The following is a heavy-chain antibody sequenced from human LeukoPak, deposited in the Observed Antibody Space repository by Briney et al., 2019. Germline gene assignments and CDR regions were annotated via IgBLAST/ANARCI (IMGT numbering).Heavy chain of an antibody. CDR3: ARVYGAHAETADY. Sequence: GGSLRLSCAASGFTVSRYWMSWVRQAPGKGLEWVACIHENGGTEYYVDSVKGRFAISRDNTKNSLYLQMNSLRAEDTAVYYCARVYGAHAETADYWGQGTLVTVSS. CDR1: GFTVSRYW. D-gene: IGHD1-14*01. V-gene: IGHV3-7*03. J-gene: IGHJ4*02. CDR2: IHENGGTE.